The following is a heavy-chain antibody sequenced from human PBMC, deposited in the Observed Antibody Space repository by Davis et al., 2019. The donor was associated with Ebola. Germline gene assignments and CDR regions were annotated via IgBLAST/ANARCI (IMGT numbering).Heavy chain of an antibody. CDR3: ARRYSGRYSYHYGMDV. D-gene: IGHD1-26*01. V-gene: IGHV4-34*01. CDR1: GGSFSGSY. CDR2: INHSGST. Sequence: MPSETLSLTCAVYGGSFSGSYWSWIRQPPGKGLEWIGEINHSGSTKYSPSLNSRVTISVDTSKNQFSLKLTSVTAADTAIYYCARRYSGRYSYHYGMDVWGKGTTVTVSS. J-gene: IGHJ6*04.